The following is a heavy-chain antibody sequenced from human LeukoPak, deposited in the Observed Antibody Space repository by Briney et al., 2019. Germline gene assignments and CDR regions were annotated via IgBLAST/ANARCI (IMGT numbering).Heavy chain of an antibody. V-gene: IGHV3-48*04. CDR1: GFTASNNY. Sequence: GSLRLSCAASGFTASNNYMNWVRQAPGKGREWVSYISSSGSTIYYADSVKGRFTISRDNAKNSPSLQINSLRAEDTAVYYCARDRTVIWGQGTLVTVSS. CDR3: ARDRTVI. D-gene: IGHD3-22*01. J-gene: IGHJ4*02. CDR2: ISSSGSTI.